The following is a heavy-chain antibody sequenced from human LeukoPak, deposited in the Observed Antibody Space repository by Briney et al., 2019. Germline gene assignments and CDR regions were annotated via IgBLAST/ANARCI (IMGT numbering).Heavy chain of an antibody. V-gene: IGHV1-46*01. CDR3: ARDAHSRYCSGGTCSEGYYYYYMDV. Sequence: ASVKVSCKASGYTFTGYYMHWVRQAPGQGLEWMGIINPSGGSTSYAQKFQGRVTMTRDTSTSTVYMELSSLRSEDTAVYYCARDAHSRYCSGGTCSEGYYYYYMDVWGKGTTVTISS. J-gene: IGHJ6*03. CDR1: GYTFTGYY. D-gene: IGHD2-15*01. CDR2: INPSGGST.